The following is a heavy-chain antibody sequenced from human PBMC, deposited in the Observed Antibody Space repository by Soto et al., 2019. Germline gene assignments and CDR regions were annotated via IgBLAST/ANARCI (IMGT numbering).Heavy chain of an antibody. Sequence: QITLKESGPPLVKPTQTLTLTCTFSGFSLSTSGVGVGWIRQPPGKALEWLALIYWDDDKRYSPSLKSRLTITKDTSKNQVVLTMTNMDPVDTATYYCAHRQGYCSSTSCYYDAFDIWGQGTMVTVSS. J-gene: IGHJ3*02. CDR2: IYWDDDK. V-gene: IGHV2-5*02. CDR3: AHRQGYCSSTSCYYDAFDI. CDR1: GFSLSTSGVG. D-gene: IGHD2-2*01.